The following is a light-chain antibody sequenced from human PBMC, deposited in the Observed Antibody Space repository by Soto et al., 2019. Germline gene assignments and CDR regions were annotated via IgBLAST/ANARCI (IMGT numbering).Light chain of an antibody. Sequence: HSVLTQPASVSGSPGQSITISCTGTSSYVGGYNYVSWYQQRPGKAPKLMIYEVNNRPSGISNRFSGSKSGNTASLTISGLQAEDEADYYCSSSRTSSTLVFGTGTKVTVL. CDR2: EVN. CDR3: SSSRTSSTLV. CDR1: SSYVGGYNY. J-gene: IGLJ1*01. V-gene: IGLV2-14*01.